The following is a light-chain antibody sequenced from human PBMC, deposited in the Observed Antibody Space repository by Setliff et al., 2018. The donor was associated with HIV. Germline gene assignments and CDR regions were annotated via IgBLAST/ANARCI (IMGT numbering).Light chain of an antibody. Sequence: QSALTQPASVSESPGQSITISCTGTSSDVGGYDYVSWYHQQSGKAPKLVIYDVSHRPSGVSDRFSGSKSGNTASLTISGLQAEDEGDYYCSSYTSDSSLVFGTGTKVTVL. CDR2: DVS. CDR1: SSDVGGYDY. J-gene: IGLJ1*01. CDR3: SSYTSDSSLV. V-gene: IGLV2-14*03.